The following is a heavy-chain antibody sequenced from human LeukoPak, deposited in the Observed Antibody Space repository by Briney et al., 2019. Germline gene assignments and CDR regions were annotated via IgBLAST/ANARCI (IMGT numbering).Heavy chain of an antibody. CDR3: ARDRAVVSSWSYYYYYYMDV. CDR1: GGSISSSSYY. D-gene: IGHD6-13*01. CDR2: IYYSGST. J-gene: IGHJ6*03. Sequence: PSKTLSLTCTVSGGSISSSSYYWGWIRQPPGKGLEWIGSIYYSGSTYYNPSLKSRVTISVDTSKNQFSLKLSSVTAADTAVYYCARDRAVVSSWSYYYYYYMDVWGKGTTVTVSS. V-gene: IGHV4-39*07.